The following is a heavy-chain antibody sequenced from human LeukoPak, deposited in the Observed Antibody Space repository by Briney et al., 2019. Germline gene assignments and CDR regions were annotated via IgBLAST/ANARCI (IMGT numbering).Heavy chain of an antibody. V-gene: IGHV3-23*01. J-gene: IGHJ5*02. CDR1: GITLSNYG. CDR2: ISDSGGRT. Sequence: GGSLRLSCAVSGITLSNYGRSWVRQAPGKGLEWVAGISDSGGRTNYADSVTGRFTISRATAKTSVYLQMDGLRADDTAVYYCARVGSSRGWFDPWGHGTLVTVSS. D-gene: IGHD3-10*01. CDR3: ARVGSSRGWFDP.